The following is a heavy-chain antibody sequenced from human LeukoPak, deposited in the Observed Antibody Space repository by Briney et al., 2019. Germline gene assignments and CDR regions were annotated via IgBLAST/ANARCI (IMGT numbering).Heavy chain of an antibody. D-gene: IGHD3-10*01. V-gene: IGHV1-46*03. CDR1: GYTFTSYY. Sequence: ASVKVSCKASGYTFTSYYMHWVRQAPGQGLEWMGIINPSGGSTSYAQKFQGRVTMTRDTSTSTVYMELSSLRSEDTAAYYCAIQTYYYGSGSYYSTALDYWGQGTLVTVSS. CDR2: INPSGGST. CDR3: AIQTYYYGSGSYYSTALDY. J-gene: IGHJ4*02.